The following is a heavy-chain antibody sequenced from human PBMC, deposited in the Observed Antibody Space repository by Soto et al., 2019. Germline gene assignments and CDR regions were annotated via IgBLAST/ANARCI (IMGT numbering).Heavy chain of an antibody. V-gene: IGHV5-51*01. Sequence: GESLKISCKTSGYSFRSYWIGWVRQMPGKGLEWMGIIYPDDSNTRYSPSFQGQVTISADKSISTAFLQWSSLKAADSAMYYRARHLHSDSVHITPVSPDYWGQGTLVTVSS. CDR3: ARHLHSDSVHITPVSPDY. CDR2: IYPDDSNT. D-gene: IGHD4-4*01. J-gene: IGHJ4*02. CDR1: GYSFRSYW.